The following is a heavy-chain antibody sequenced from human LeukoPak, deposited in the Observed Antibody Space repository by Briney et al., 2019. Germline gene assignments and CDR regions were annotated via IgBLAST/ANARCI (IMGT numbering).Heavy chain of an antibody. V-gene: IGHV1-46*01. CDR2: INPSDGST. J-gene: IGHJ5*01. CDR1: GYTFTSYY. D-gene: IGHD3-10*01. Sequence: ASVKVSCKASGYTFTSYYMHWVRQAPGQGLEWMGIINPSDGSTTYAQNFQGRVTVTRDTSTSTLYMELSSLRSEDTAVYYCVRAQSYYWFDSWGQGTLVTVSS. CDR3: VRAQSYYWFDS.